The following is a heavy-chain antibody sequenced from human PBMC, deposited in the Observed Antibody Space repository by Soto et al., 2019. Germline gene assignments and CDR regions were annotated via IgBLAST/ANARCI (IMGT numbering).Heavy chain of an antibody. CDR3: ARATVAVASGFDY. J-gene: IGHJ4*02. CDR1: GASIRSSSYY. CDR2: IYYSEST. Sequence: QVQLQESGPGLVKPSETLSLTCTVSGASIRSSSYYWGWIRQPPGKGLEWIGSIYYSESTYYNPSLKGRATLFADTSKNYFSLYVAAVTAADTAVYYCARATVAVASGFDYWGQGARVTVPS. V-gene: IGHV4-39*02. D-gene: IGHD6-19*01.